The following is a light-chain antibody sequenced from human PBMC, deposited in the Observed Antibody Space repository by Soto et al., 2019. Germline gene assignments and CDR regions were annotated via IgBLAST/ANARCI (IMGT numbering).Light chain of an antibody. CDR1: QGISSY. J-gene: IGKJ5*01. CDR3: QQYYSYQIT. CDR2: AAS. V-gene: IGKV1-8*01. Sequence: AIRMTQSPSSLSASTGDRVTITCRASQGISSYLAWYQQKPGKAPKLLIYAASTLQSGVPSRFSGSGSGTDFTLTISCLQSEDFATYYCQQYYSYQITFGQGTRLEIK.